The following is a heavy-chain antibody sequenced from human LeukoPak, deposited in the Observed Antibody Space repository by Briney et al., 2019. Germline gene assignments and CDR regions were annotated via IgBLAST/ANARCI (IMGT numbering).Heavy chain of an antibody. J-gene: IGHJ4*02. CDR1: GVSISSYY. Sequence: SETLSLTCTVSGVSISSYYWSWIRQPPGKGLEWIWYIYDSGSTNYKPSLKSRVTTSVDTSKNQFSLKLSSVTAADTALYYCARARYSSSPFDYWGQGTLVTVSS. D-gene: IGHD6-6*01. V-gene: IGHV4-59*01. CDR2: IYDSGST. CDR3: ARARYSSSPFDY.